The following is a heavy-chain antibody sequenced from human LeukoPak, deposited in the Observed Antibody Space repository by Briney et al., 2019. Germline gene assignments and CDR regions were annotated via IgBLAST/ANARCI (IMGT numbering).Heavy chain of an antibody. D-gene: IGHD1-26*01. Sequence: GGSLRLSCAASGFTFSSYWMHWVRQAPGKGLVWVSRINSDGSSTSYADSVKGRFTISRDNAQNSLYLQMNSLRVEDTAIYSCARVGWELLNLHFDPWGQGTLVTVSS. CDR1: GFTFSSYW. V-gene: IGHV3-74*01. CDR2: INSDGSST. J-gene: IGHJ5*02. CDR3: ARVGWELLNLHFDP.